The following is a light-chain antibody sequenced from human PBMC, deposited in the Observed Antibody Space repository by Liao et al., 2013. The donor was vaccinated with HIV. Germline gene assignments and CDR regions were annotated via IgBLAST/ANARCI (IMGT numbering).Light chain of an antibody. CDR3: QAWDSSADVV. CDR2: QDN. Sequence: SYELTQPPSVSVSPGQTVSITCSGDKLGDKYICWYQQKPGQSPVLVIYQDNKRPSGIPERFSGSNSGRTATLTISGTQTMDEADYFCQAWDSSADVVFGGGTKLTVL. J-gene: IGLJ2*01. V-gene: IGLV3-1*01. CDR1: KLGDKY.